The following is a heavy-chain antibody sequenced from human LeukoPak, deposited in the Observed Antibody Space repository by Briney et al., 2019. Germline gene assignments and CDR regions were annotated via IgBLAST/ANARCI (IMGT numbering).Heavy chain of an antibody. Sequence: GGSLRLSCAASGFTFSSYWMSWVRQAPGKGLEWVANIKQDGSEKYYVDSVKGRFTISSDNAKNSLYLQMNSLGAEDTAVYYCARVTIFGVVIIGYYYYYMDVWGKGTTVTASS. CDR1: GFTFSSYW. V-gene: IGHV3-7*01. J-gene: IGHJ6*03. CDR2: IKQDGSEK. D-gene: IGHD3-3*01. CDR3: ARVTIFGVVIIGYYYYYMDV.